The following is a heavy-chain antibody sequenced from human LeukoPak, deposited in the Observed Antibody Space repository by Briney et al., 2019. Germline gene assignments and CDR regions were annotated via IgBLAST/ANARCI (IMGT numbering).Heavy chain of an antibody. Sequence: ASVKVSCKTSGYTFAGYFVHWVRQAPGQGLEWMGWINPNSGGTNYTQNFQGRVTITRDTSITTAYMELSRLTSDDTALYYCARDQGYSSGGYSFDYWGQGTRVTVSS. D-gene: IGHD3-10*01. CDR3: ARDQGYSSGGYSFDY. J-gene: IGHJ4*02. CDR2: INPNSGGT. CDR1: GYTFAGYF. V-gene: IGHV1-2*02.